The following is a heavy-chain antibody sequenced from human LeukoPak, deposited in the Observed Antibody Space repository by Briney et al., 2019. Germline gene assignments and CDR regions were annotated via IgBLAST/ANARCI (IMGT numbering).Heavy chain of an antibody. J-gene: IGHJ4*02. D-gene: IGHD6-13*01. V-gene: IGHV3-7*01. CDR1: GFTFSSYW. CDR3: ARGGAAADVDY. Sequence: GGSLRLSCAASGFTFSSYWMSWVRQAPGRGLEWVANIKQDGSEKHYVDSVRGRFTISRDNAKNSLYLQMNSLRAADTAVYYCARGGAAADVDYWGQGTLVTVSS. CDR2: IKQDGSEK.